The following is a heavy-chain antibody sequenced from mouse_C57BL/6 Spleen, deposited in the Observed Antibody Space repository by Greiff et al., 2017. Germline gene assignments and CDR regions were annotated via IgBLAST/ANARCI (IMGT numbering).Heavy chain of an antibody. V-gene: IGHV1-82*01. CDR2: IYPGDGDT. D-gene: IGHD4-1*01. CDR3: ARVGGNWYFDY. J-gene: IGHJ2*01. Sequence: QVQLQQSGPELVKPGASVKISCKASGYAFSSSWMNWVKQRPGKGLEWIGRIYPGDGDTNYNGKFKGKATLTADKSSSTAYMQLSSLTSEDSAVYCCARVGGNWYFDYWGQGTTLTVSS. CDR1: GYAFSSSW.